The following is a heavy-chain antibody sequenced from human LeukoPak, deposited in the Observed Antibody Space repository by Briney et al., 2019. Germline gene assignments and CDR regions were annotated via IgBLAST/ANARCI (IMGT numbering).Heavy chain of an antibody. CDR3: ARDPGVVGGSSWFDP. D-gene: IGHD1-26*01. J-gene: IGHJ5*02. V-gene: IGHV4-39*07. CDR2: IYYSGST. Sequence: PSETLSLTCTVSGGSISSSSYYWGWIRQPPGKGLEWIGSIYYSGSTYYNPSLKSRVTISVDTSKNQFSLKLSSVTAADTAVYYCARDPGVVGGSSWFDPWGQGTLVTVSS. CDR1: GGSISSSSYY.